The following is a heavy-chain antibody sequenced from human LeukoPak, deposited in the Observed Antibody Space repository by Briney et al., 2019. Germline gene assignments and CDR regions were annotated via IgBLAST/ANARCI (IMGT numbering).Heavy chain of an antibody. CDR1: GFTFSSYE. D-gene: IGHD5-24*01. J-gene: IGHJ4*02. V-gene: IGHV3-48*03. CDR3: ARTKEMATISYFDS. CDR2: IDSSGSSI. Sequence: GGSLRLSCAASGFTFSSYEMNWVRQAPGKGLEWVSYIDSSGSSIHYADSVKGRFTISRDNAKNSLYLQMNSLRAEDTAVYHCARTKEMATISYFDSWGQGTLVTVSS.